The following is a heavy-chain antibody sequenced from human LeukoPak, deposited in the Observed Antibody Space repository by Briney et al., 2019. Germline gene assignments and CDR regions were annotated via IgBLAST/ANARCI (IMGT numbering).Heavy chain of an antibody. J-gene: IGHJ4*02. CDR2: IYYSGST. Sequence: SETLSLTCTVSGGSISSGGYYWRWIRQHPGKGLEWIGYIYYSGSTYYNPSLKSRVTISVDTSKNQFSLKLSSVTAADTAVYYCARANGWPTYYFDYWGQGTLVTVSS. V-gene: IGHV4-31*03. CDR3: ARANGWPTYYFDY. CDR1: GGSISSGGYY. D-gene: IGHD6-19*01.